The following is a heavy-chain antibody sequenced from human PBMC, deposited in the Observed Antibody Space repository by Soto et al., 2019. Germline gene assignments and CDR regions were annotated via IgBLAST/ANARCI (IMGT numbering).Heavy chain of an antibody. D-gene: IGHD3-22*01. J-gene: IGHJ4*02. V-gene: IGHV1-46*01. CDR1: GYIFTNHY. Sequence: QVQLVQSGAEVKKPGASVKVSCKASGYIFTNHYIHWVRQAPGQGLEWMGIINPSGGSTNYLQKFQGRITITRDTSTSTVYMVLTSLSSEDTAVYFCARADYYDSSGFYYDCWGQGSLVTVSS. CDR2: INPSGGST. CDR3: ARADYYDSSGFYYDC.